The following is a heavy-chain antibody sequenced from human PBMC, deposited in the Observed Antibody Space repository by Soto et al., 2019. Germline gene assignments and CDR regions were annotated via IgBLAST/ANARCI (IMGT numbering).Heavy chain of an antibody. Sequence: QVQLVQSGAEVKKPGASVKVSCKASGYTFTSYGISWVRQAPGQGLEWMGWINAYNGNTNYAQKPXGRATMTPDTTTSTAYMALRSPRSDDTAAYYCARVLPPFDPWGQGPLVTVSS. J-gene: IGHJ5*02. V-gene: IGHV1-18*01. CDR3: ARVLPPFDP. CDR1: GYTFTSYG. CDR2: INAYNGNT.